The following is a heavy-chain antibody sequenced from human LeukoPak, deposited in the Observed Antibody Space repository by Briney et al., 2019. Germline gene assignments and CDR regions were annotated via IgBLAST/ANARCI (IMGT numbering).Heavy chain of an antibody. D-gene: IGHD2-2*01. CDR2: IYYTGST. CDR3: ARVPSAAILYYFDY. Sequence: PSETLSLTCTVSGGSVSSGSHYWSWLRQPPGKGLEWIGYIYYTGSTNYNPPLKSRVTMSVDKSKNQFSLKLSSVTAADTAVYYCARVPSAAILYYFDYWGQGTLVTVSS. V-gene: IGHV4-61*01. CDR1: GGSVSSGSHY. J-gene: IGHJ4*02.